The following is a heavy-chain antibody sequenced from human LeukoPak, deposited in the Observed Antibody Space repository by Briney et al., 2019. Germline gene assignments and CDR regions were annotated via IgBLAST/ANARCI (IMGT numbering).Heavy chain of an antibody. D-gene: IGHD3-10*01. V-gene: IGHV4-34*01. CDR1: GGSFSGYY. J-gene: IGHJ4*02. Sequence: SETLSLTCAVYGGSFSGYYWSRIRQPPGKGLEWIGEINHSGSTNYNPSLKSRVTISVDTSKNQFSLKLSSVTAADTAVYYCARGGYYGSGSYYRSFDYWGQGTLVTVSS. CDR2: INHSGST. CDR3: ARGGYYGSGSYYRSFDY.